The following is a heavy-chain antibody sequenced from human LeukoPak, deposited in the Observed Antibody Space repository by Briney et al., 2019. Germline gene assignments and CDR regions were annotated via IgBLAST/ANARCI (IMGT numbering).Heavy chain of an antibody. CDR1: GFTFSSYA. V-gene: IGHV3-30-3*01. CDR3: ARDDGFRGYDY. D-gene: IGHD5-24*01. J-gene: IGHJ4*02. CDR2: ISYDGSNK. Sequence: GGSLRLSCAASGFTFSSYAMHWVRQAPGKGLEWVAVISYDGSNKYYADSVKGRFTISRDNSKNTLYLQMNSLRAEDTAVYYCARDDGFRGYDYWGQGTLVTVSS.